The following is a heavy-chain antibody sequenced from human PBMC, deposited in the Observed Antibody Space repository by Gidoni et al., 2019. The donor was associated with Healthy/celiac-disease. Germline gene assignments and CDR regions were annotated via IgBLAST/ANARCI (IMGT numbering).Heavy chain of an antibody. CDR3: AKDLVAAAGTREVGYFDL. J-gene: IGHJ2*01. Sequence: EVQLVESGGGLVQLGRSLRLSCAASGCTFDDYALHWVRHAPGKGLEWVSGISWNSGSIGYAESVKGRFTISRDNAKNALYLQMNSLRAEDTALYYCAKDLVAAAGTREVGYFDLWGRGTLVTVSS. CDR1: GCTFDDYA. CDR2: ISWNSGSI. D-gene: IGHD6-13*01. V-gene: IGHV3-9*01.